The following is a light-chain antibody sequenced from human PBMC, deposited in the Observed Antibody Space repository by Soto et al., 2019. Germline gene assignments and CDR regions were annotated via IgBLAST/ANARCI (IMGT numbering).Light chain of an antibody. Sequence: QSALTQPRSVSGSPGQSVTISCTGTSSDIGGYYYVSWYQQHPGKAPKLMIYDVYKWPSGVPDRFSGSKSGNTASLTISGLQAEDEADYYCCSYAGSYTWVFGGGTKLTVL. CDR1: SSDIGGYYY. J-gene: IGLJ2*01. CDR3: CSYAGSYTWV. V-gene: IGLV2-11*01. CDR2: DVY.